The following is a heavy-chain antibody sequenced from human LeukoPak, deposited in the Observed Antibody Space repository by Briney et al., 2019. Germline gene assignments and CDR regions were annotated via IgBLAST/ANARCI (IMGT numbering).Heavy chain of an antibody. CDR2: ISDTGRTT. CDR1: GFSFNTYA. V-gene: IGHV3-23*01. CDR3: AKDHDNTDYYYYFDS. J-gene: IGHJ4*02. Sequence: PGGSLRLSCAASGFSFNTYAMNWVRQAPGKGLEWVSGISDTGRTTYYTDSVKGRFTISRGNSKNTLHLQMNSLRAEDTALYFCAKDHDNTDYYYYFDSWGQGTLVTVSS. D-gene: IGHD2-21*02.